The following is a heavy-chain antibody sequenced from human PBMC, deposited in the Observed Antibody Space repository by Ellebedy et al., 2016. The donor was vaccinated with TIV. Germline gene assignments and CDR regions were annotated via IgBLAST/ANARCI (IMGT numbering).Heavy chain of an antibody. V-gene: IGHV1-18*04. Sequence: ASVKVSCKASGYTFTGYYMHWVRQAPGQGLEWMGWISAYNGNTNYAQKLQGRVTMTTDTSTSTAYMELRSLRSDDPAVYYCARDRREAYYDFWSGYYPPRSDFDYWGQGTLVTVSS. CDR2: ISAYNGNT. D-gene: IGHD3-3*01. CDR1: GYTFTGYY. CDR3: ARDRREAYYDFWSGYYPPRSDFDY. J-gene: IGHJ4*02.